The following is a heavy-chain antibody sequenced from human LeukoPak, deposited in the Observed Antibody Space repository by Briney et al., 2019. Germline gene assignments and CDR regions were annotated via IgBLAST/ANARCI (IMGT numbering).Heavy chain of an antibody. Sequence: SETLSLTCTVSGYSISSGYYWGWIRQPPGKGLEWIGSIYHSGSTYYNPSLKSRVTISVDTSKNQFSLKLSSVTAADTAVYYCARVGGEWLPNTSLFDYWGQGTLVTVSS. V-gene: IGHV4-38-2*02. CDR3: ARVGGEWLPNTSLFDY. CDR2: IYHSGST. D-gene: IGHD3-3*01. J-gene: IGHJ4*02. CDR1: GYSISSGYY.